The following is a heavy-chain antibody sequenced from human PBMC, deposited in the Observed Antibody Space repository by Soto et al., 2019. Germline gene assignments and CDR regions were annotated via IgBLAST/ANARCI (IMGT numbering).Heavy chain of an antibody. D-gene: IGHD1-26*01. V-gene: IGHV3-30-3*01. J-gene: IGHJ6*02. Sequence: HPGGSLRLSCAASGFTFSSYAMHWVRQAPGKGLEWVAVISYDGSNKYYADSVKGRFTISRDNSKNTLYLQMNSLRAEDTAVYYYARDRGREEGSYHAYNYYGMDVWGQGTTVTVSS. CDR1: GFTFSSYA. CDR3: ARDRGREEGSYHAYNYYGMDV. CDR2: ISYDGSNK.